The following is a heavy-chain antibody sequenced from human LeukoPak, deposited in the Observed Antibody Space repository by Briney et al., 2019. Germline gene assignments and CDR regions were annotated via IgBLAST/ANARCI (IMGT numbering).Heavy chain of an antibody. Sequence: SETLSLTCTVSGGSISTYYWSWIRQPAGKGLEWIGRIYASGSTSYNPSLKSRVTMSVDTSKSQFSLKLSSVTAADTAVYYCARGGDTYNYDSGSYDYWGQGTLVTVSS. J-gene: IGHJ4*02. CDR2: IYASGST. CDR1: GGSISTYY. CDR3: ARGGDTYNYDSGSYDY. D-gene: IGHD3-10*01. V-gene: IGHV4-4*07.